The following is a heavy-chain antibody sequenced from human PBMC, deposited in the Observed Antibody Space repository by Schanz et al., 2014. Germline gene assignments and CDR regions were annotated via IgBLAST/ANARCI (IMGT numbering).Heavy chain of an antibody. CDR2: IYSTGST. V-gene: IGHV4-61*02. Sequence: QVQLQESGPGLVKPSQTLSLTCTVSGGSISSGSYYWSWIRQPAGKGLEWIGRIYSTGSTNYNPSHKSRVTISKAASKTQFSLKLTSVTAADTAVYYCARDMVENWFDSWGQGTLVTVSA. CDR3: ARDMVENWFDS. D-gene: IGHD3-10*01. CDR1: GGSISSGSYY. J-gene: IGHJ5*01.